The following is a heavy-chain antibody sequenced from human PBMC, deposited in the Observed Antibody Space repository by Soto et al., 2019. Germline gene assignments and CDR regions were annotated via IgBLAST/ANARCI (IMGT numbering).Heavy chain of an antibody. CDR3: AKEVSLGSTVDLGY. CDR2: ISGSGGST. D-gene: IGHD7-27*01. CDR1: VFTFSIFA. J-gene: IGHJ4*02. V-gene: IGHV3-23*01. Sequence: GGSLRLSCAASVFTFSIFAMIWVRQSPGKGLEWVSTISGSGGSTYYADAVKGRFTISRDNSMGTLYLQMKSLRVEDTAIYYCAKEVSLGSTVDLGYWGQGALVTVSS.